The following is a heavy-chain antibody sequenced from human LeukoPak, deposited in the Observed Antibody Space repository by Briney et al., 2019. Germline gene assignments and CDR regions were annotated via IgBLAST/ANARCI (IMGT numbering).Heavy chain of an antibody. D-gene: IGHD3-10*01. CDR3: ARNKYYYDSRSYGVPNWFDP. CDR2: IYSRGST. CDR1: GGSISSSNYY. Sequence: PSETLSLTCIVSGGSISSSNYYWGWIRQSPGKGLEWIGSIYSRGSTYYNPSLKSRVTISVGTSKIQFSLKLSSVTAADTAVFYCARNKYYYDSRSYGVPNWFDPWGQGTLVTVSS. V-gene: IGHV4-39*01. J-gene: IGHJ5*02.